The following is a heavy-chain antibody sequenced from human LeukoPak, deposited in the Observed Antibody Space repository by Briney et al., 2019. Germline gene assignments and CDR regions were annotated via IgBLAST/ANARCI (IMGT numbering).Heavy chain of an antibody. Sequence: PGGSLRLSCAASGFTFSSYGMSWVRQAPGKGLEWVSAISGSGGSTYYADSVKGRFTISRDNSKNTLYLQMNSLRAEDTAVYYCAKDVQLWLQIPSFDYWGQGTLVTVSS. D-gene: IGHD5-18*01. CDR1: GFTFSSYG. J-gene: IGHJ4*02. CDR3: AKDVQLWLQIPSFDY. CDR2: ISGSGGST. V-gene: IGHV3-23*01.